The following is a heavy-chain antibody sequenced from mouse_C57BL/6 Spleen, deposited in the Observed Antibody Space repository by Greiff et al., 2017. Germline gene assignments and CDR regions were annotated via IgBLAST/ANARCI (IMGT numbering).Heavy chain of an antibody. CDR1: GYTFTSYW. Sequence: VQLQQSGAELVRPGSSVKLSCKASGYTFTSYWMHWVKQRPIQGLEWIGNIDPSDSETNYNQKFKDKATLTVDKSSSTAYMQLSSLTSEDSAVYYCARGVATGFAYWGQGTLVTVSA. D-gene: IGHD3-2*01. CDR3: ARGVATGFAY. J-gene: IGHJ3*01. V-gene: IGHV1-52*01. CDR2: IDPSDSET.